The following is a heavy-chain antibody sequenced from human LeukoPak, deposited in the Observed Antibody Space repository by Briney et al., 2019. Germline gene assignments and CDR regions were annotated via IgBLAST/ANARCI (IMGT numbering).Heavy chain of an antibody. J-gene: IGHJ4*02. CDR3: AKDGDGYLDY. D-gene: IGHD5-24*01. Sequence: GGSLRLSCAASGFTFNTYWMSWVRQTPGKGLEWVANIKEDGSQKNYVDSVRGRFTISRDNAKNSLYLQMNSLRAEDTAVYYCAKDGDGYLDYWGQGTLVTVSS. V-gene: IGHV3-7*01. CDR2: IKEDGSQK. CDR1: GFTFNTYW.